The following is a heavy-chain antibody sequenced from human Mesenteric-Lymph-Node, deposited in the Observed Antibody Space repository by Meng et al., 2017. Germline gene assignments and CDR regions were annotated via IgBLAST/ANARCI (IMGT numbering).Heavy chain of an antibody. CDR3: ARLGDSSSQLYYLDY. D-gene: IGHD6-13*01. CDR1: GYTFTTYA. CDR2: INAGNGNT. V-gene: IGHV1-3*01. J-gene: IGHJ4*02. Sequence: ASVKVSCKASGYTFTTYAVHWVRQAPGQRLEWMGWINAGNGNTKYSQKFQGRVTITRDTSASTAYMELSSLRSEDTAVYYCARLGDSSSQLYYLDYWGQGTLVTVSS.